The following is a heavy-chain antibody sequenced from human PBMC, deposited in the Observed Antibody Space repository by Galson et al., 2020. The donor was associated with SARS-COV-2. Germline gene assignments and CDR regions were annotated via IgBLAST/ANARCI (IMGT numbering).Heavy chain of an antibody. Sequence: SCAASGFTFSNHAIHWVRQAPGKGLEWVAQIFYDGSDKYYGDSVKGRFTIPRDSSKNMVYLQMNNLKVDDTAVYYCARDGQLSSGWAFDFWGRGTLVTVSS. CDR1: GFTFSNHA. CDR2: IFYDGSDK. D-gene: IGHD6-19*01. J-gene: IGHJ4*02. CDR3: ARDGQLSSGWAFDF. V-gene: IGHV3-33*01.